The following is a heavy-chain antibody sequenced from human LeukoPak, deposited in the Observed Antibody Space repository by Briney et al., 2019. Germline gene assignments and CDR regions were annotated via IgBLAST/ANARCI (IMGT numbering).Heavy chain of an antibody. Sequence: GSLRLSCAASGFTVSSNYMSWVRQAPGKGLEWVSVIYSGGSTYYADSVKGRFTISRDNSKNTLYLQMNSLRAEDTAVYYCAKDPYSSGWYFDYWGQGTLVTVSS. CDR3: AKDPYSSGWYFDY. D-gene: IGHD6-19*01. CDR2: IYSGGST. CDR1: GFTVSSNY. J-gene: IGHJ4*02. V-gene: IGHV3-66*01.